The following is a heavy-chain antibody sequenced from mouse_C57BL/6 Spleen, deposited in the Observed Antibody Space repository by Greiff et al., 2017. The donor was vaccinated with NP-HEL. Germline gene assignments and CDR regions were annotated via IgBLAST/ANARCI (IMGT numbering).Heavy chain of an antibody. CDR3: AMGSYDYDVDYYAMDY. CDR1: GYTFTSYW. D-gene: IGHD2-4*01. J-gene: IGHJ4*01. V-gene: IGHV1-52*01. CDR2: IDPSDSET. Sequence: QVQLQQPGAELVRPGSSVKLSCKASGYTFTSYWMHWVKQRPIQGLEWIGNIDPSDSETHYNQKFKDKATLTVDKSSSTAYMQLSSLTSEDSAVYYCAMGSYDYDVDYYAMDYWGQGTSVTVSS.